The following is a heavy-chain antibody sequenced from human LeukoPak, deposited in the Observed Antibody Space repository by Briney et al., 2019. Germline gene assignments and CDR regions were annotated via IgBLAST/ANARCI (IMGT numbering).Heavy chain of an antibody. CDR2: IVVGSGNT. D-gene: IGHD5-24*01. Sequence: ASVKVSCKASGYTFTSFGISWVRQAPGQGLEWMGWIVVGSGNTNYAQKFQGRVTITRDKSTGTAYMELSRLRSDDTAVYYCAAELEMATDAFDIWGQGTMVTVSS. CDR3: AAELEMATDAFDI. J-gene: IGHJ3*02. V-gene: IGHV1-18*01. CDR1: GYTFTSFG.